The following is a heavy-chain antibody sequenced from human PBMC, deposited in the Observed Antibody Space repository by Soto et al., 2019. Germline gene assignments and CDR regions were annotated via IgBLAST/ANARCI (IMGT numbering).Heavy chain of an antibody. CDR2: INSDGSST. Sequence: QPGGSLRLSCAASGFTFSSYWMHWVRQAPGKGLVWVSRINSDGSSTSYADSVKGRFTISRDNAKNTLYLQMNSLRAEDTAVYYCARDSSSSWYSNYYYGMDVWGQGTTVTVSS. CDR3: ARDSSSSWYSNYYYGMDV. D-gene: IGHD6-13*01. J-gene: IGHJ6*02. CDR1: GFTFSSYW. V-gene: IGHV3-74*01.